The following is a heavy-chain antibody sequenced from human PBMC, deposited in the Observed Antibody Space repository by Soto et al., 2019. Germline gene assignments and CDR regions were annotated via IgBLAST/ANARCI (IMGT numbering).Heavy chain of an antibody. V-gene: IGHV1-18*01. Sequence: ASVKVSCKASGYTFTSYGISWVRQAPGQGLEWMGWISAYNGNTNYAQKLQGRVTMTTDTSTSTAYMELRSLRSDDTVVYYCARDLSQLRYFDWFVGGAFDIWGQGTMVTVSS. D-gene: IGHD3-9*01. CDR3: ARDLSQLRYFDWFVGGAFDI. CDR1: GYTFTSYG. CDR2: ISAYNGNT. J-gene: IGHJ3*02.